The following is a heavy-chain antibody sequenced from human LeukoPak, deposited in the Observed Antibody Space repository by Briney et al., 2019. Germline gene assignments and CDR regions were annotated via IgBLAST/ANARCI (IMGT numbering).Heavy chain of an antibody. CDR3: AKESSSGGLDY. Sequence: SVKGRFTISRDNSKNALYVQMNSLRAEDTAIYYCAKESSSGGLDYWGQGTLVTVSS. V-gene: IGHV3-23*01. D-gene: IGHD6-19*01. J-gene: IGHJ4*02.